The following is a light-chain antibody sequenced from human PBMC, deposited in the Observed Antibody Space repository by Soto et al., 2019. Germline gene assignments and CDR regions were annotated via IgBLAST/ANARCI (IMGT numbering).Light chain of an antibody. CDR3: MQTIQVPWT. Sequence: DVVMTQTPLSLSVAPGQPASISCKSSQSLLHITGETFLFWYLQKPGQSPQLLIYEVSTRVSGVPDRFSGSGSGTDFTLKISRVEAEDVAIYYCMQTIQVPWTFGQGTKVDIK. J-gene: IGKJ1*01. V-gene: IGKV2D-29*02. CDR2: EVS. CDR1: QSLLHITGETF.